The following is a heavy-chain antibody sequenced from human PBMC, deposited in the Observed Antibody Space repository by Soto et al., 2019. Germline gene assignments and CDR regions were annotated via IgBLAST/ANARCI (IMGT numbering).Heavy chain of an antibody. Sequence: DVQLLESGGGLVQPEGSLRLSCAASGFTFSSYAMGWVHQGPGKGLEWVAVVSIGGSTHYADSVRGRFTISRDNSKNTLSLQMNSVTAEDTAVYFCAKRRGAGGHFDYWGQGALVTVSS. J-gene: IGHJ4*02. D-gene: IGHD2-15*01. V-gene: IGHV3-23*01. CDR3: AKRRGAGGHFDY. CDR2: VSIGGST. CDR1: GFTFSSYA.